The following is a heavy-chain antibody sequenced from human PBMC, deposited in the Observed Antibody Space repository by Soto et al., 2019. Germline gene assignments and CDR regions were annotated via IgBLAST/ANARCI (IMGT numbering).Heavy chain of an antibody. Sequence: SVKVSCKASGGTFSSYAISWVRQAPGQGLEWMGGIIPIFGTANYAQKFQGRVTITADESTSTAYMELSSLRSEDTAVYYCASRGYSYGPFDYWGQGTLVTVSS. CDR2: IIPIFGTA. J-gene: IGHJ4*02. CDR1: GGTFSSYA. V-gene: IGHV1-69*13. D-gene: IGHD5-18*01. CDR3: ASRGYSYGPFDY.